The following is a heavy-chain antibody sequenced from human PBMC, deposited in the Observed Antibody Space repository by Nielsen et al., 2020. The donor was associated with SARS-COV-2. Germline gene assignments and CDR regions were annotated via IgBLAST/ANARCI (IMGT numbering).Heavy chain of an antibody. CDR3: ATDPWRSGTWSWSLDY. J-gene: IGHJ4*02. D-gene: IGHD3-10*01. V-gene: IGHV3-15*01. CDR2: IKTKTDGGTT. CDR1: GFTFSNAW. Sequence: GESLKISCEASGFTFSNAWMNWVRQAPGKGLEWVGHIKTKTDGGTTDYAAPVKGRFFISRDDSKNTVYLQMNSLKTEDTALYYCATDPWRSGTWSWSLDYWGQGTLVTVSS.